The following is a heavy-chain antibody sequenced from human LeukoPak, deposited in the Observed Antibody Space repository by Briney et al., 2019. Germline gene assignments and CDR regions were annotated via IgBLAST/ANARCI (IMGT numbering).Heavy chain of an antibody. D-gene: IGHD2-15*01. J-gene: IGHJ4*02. CDR3: AKDPPCSGRTCYGYFES. V-gene: IGHV3-23*01. CDR1: GFTFSTYA. CDR2: ISGSGGNT. Sequence: GGSLRLSCAASGFTFSTYAMNWVRQAPGKGLEWVSIISGSGGNTFYADAVKGRFTISRDNSKNTLYLQMNNLRDEDTAVYYCAKDPPCSGRTCYGYFESWGQGTLVTVSS.